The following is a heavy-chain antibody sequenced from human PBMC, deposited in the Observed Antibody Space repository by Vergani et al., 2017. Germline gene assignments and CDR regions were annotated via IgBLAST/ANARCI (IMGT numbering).Heavy chain of an antibody. CDR1: GGSFSGYY. J-gene: IGHJ4*02. CDR3: AGGQNCSGGSCYSVLAGFDY. CDR2: INHSGST. Sequence: QVQLQQWGAGLLKPSETLSLTCAVYGGSFSGYYWSWIRQPPGKGLEWIGEINHSGSTNYNPSLKSRVTISVDTSKNQFSLKLSAVTAADTAVYYWAGGQNCSGGSCYSVLAGFDYWGQGTLVTVSS. D-gene: IGHD2-15*01. V-gene: IGHV4-34*01.